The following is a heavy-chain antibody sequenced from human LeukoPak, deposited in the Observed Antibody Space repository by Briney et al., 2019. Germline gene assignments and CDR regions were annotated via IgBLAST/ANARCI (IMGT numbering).Heavy chain of an antibody. V-gene: IGHV3-23*01. CDR1: GFTFSSYA. CDR2: ISGSGGST. J-gene: IGHJ4*02. CDR3: AKGDYDSSGYYYGLFDY. Sequence: GGSLRLSCAASGFTFSSYAMSWVRQAPGNGLEWVSAISGSGGSTYYADSVKGRFTISRDNSKNTLYLQMNSLRAEDTAVYYCAKGDYDSSGYYYGLFDYWGQGTLVTVSS. D-gene: IGHD3-22*01.